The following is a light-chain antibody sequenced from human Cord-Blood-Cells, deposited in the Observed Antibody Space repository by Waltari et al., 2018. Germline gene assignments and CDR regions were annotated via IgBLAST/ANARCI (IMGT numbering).Light chain of an antibody. V-gene: IGLV3-21*04. CDR3: QVWDSSSDHYV. CDR2: YDR. CDR1: NIGSKS. J-gene: IGLJ1*01. Sequence: SYVLTQPPSVSVAPGKTARITCGGNNIGSKSVHWYQQKPGQAPVLVIYYDRYRPSGIPERFSGSNAGSTATLTISRVEAGDEADYYCQVWDSSSDHYVFGTGTKVTVL.